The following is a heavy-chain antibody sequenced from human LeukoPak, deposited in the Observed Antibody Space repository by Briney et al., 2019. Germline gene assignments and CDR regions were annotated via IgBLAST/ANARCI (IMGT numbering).Heavy chain of an antibody. CDR1: GASINTGDYY. D-gene: IGHD2-15*01. Sequence: PSETLSLTCTVSGASINTGDYYWGWIRQPPGKGPEWIGSLYYSGNTYYNPSLKSRVTMSIDTSKNQFSLNLNSVTAADTAMYYCARGQIVVVVADTTEWFDPWGQGTLVTASS. J-gene: IGHJ5*02. CDR3: ARGQIVVVVADTTEWFDP. V-gene: IGHV4-39*07. CDR2: LYYSGNT.